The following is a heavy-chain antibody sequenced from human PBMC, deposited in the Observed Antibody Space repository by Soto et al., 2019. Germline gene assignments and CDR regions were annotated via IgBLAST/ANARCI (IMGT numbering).Heavy chain of an antibody. CDR1: GLTFSSFE. V-gene: IGHV3-48*03. Sequence: EVQLVESGGDLGQPGGSLRLSCAASGLTFSSFEMIWVRQAPGKGLEWISYISGTGSAIYYADSVKGRFTISRDNAKNSLYLQMNRLRAEDTALYYCATLLGYCSGARCPTGYWGQGTLVTVSS. CDR2: ISGTGSAI. CDR3: ATLLGYCSGARCPTGY. J-gene: IGHJ4*02. D-gene: IGHD2-15*01.